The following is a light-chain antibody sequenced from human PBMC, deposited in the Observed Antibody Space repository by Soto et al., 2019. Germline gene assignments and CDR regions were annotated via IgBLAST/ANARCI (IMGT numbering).Light chain of an antibody. CDR1: QSISSW. J-gene: IGKJ4*01. CDR3: QQYNSYSVLT. Sequence: DIQMTQSPSTLSASVGDRVTITCRASQSISSWLAWYQQKPGKAPKLLIYKASSLESGVPSRFSSSGSGTEFTLTISSLQPDDFATYYCQQYNSYSVLTFGGGTKVEIK. CDR2: KAS. V-gene: IGKV1-5*03.